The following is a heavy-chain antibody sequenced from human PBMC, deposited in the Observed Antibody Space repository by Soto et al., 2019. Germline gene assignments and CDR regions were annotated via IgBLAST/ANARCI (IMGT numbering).Heavy chain of an antibody. CDR2: INSDESSA. CDR1: GFTFGSYW. V-gene: IGHV3-74*01. J-gene: IGHJ6*03. Sequence: EVQLVESGGGLVQPGGSLRLSCAASGFTFGSYWMHWVRQAPGKGLVWVSRINSDESSASYADSVKGRFTISRDNAKNTVYLQMNSLKAEDTAVYYCARDHCSPSSLFYSYLDVWGKGTTVTVSS. CDR3: ARDHCSPSSLFYSYLDV. D-gene: IGHD6-6*01.